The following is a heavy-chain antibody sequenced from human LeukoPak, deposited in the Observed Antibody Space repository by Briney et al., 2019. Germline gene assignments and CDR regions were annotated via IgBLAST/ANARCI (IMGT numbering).Heavy chain of an antibody. D-gene: IGHD2-15*01. J-gene: IGHJ4*02. CDR1: GGSSSGYS. CDR2: INHSGST. CDR3: ARGGGYCSGGGCYRFDY. V-gene: IGHV4-34*01. Sequence: PSETLSLTCAVSGGSSSGYSWSSIRQPPGKGLEWIGQINHSGSTNYNPSLKSRVTISVDTSKNQFSLKLSSVTAADTAVYYCARGGGYCSGGGCYRFDYWGQGTLVTVSS.